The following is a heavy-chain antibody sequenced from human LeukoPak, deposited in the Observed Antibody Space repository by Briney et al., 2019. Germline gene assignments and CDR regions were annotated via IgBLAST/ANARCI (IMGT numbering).Heavy chain of an antibody. CDR3: ARDRPHTDAWYEGRDY. J-gene: IGHJ4*02. Sequence: GASVKVSCKASGYTFTSYGISWVRQAPGQGLEWMGWINPNSGDTNYAQKFQGRVTMTSGTSISTAYMELNRLTYDDTAVYYCARDRPHTDAWYEGRDYWGQGTLVAVSS. D-gene: IGHD6-13*01. CDR1: GYTFTSYG. V-gene: IGHV1-2*02. CDR2: INPNSGDT.